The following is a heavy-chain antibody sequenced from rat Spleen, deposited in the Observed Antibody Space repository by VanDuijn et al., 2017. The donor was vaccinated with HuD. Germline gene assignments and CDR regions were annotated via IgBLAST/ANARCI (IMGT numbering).Heavy chain of an antibody. V-gene: IGHV5-7*01. CDR1: GFTFSDYN. CDR3: ARHELPGYNWFAY. J-gene: IGHJ3*01. D-gene: IGHD1-4*01. Sequence: EVQLVESGGGLVQPGRSLKLSCAASGFTFSDYNMAWVRQAPKKGLEWVATLSYDGSSTYYRDSVKGRFTISRDNAKSTLYLQMDSLRSEDTATYYCARHELPGYNWFAYWGQGTLVTVSS. CDR2: LSYDGSST.